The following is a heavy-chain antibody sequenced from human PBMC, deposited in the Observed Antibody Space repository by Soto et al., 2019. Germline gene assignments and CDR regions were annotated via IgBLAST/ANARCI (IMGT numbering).Heavy chain of an antibody. D-gene: IGHD3-9*01. CDR2: ISHSGTS. CDR3: ARVVLTITRGAFDA. J-gene: IGHJ3*01. V-gene: IGHV4-4*02. Sequence: QVQLQESGPGLVKPSGTLSLTCAVSGGSISSSHWWTWVRQSPGKGLEYIGEISHSGTSNSNPSLKCRVTLSVDKSKTLFSLTLTSVTAADTAVYYCARVVLTITRGAFDAWGQGTLVIVSS. CDR1: GGSISSSHW.